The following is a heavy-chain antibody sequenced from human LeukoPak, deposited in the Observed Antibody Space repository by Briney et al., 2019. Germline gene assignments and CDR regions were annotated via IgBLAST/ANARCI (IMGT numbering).Heavy chain of an antibody. CDR2: IKQDGSEK. CDR1: GFTFSSYW. D-gene: IGHD3-10*01. V-gene: IGHV3-7*01. CDR3: ARAPLTMVRGVSFDY. J-gene: IGHJ4*02. Sequence: GGSLRLSCAASGFTFSSYWMSWVRQAPGKGLEWVANIKQDGSEKYYVDSVKGRFTISRDNAKNSLYLQMNSLRAEDTAVYYCARAPLTMVRGVSFDYWGQGTLVTVSS.